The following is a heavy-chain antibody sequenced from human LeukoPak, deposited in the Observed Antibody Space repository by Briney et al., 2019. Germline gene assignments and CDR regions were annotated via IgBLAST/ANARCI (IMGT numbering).Heavy chain of an antibody. J-gene: IGHJ4*02. CDR1: GGSISDYY. V-gene: IGHV4-34*01. CDR2: INHSGST. CDR3: ARGWGIGYSSGWYSY. Sequence: PSETLSLTCTVSGGSISDYYLSWIRQPPGKGLEWIGEINHSGSTNYNPSLKSRVTISVDTSKNQFSLKLSSVTAADTAVYYCARGWGIGYSSGWYSYWGQGTLVTVSS. D-gene: IGHD6-19*01.